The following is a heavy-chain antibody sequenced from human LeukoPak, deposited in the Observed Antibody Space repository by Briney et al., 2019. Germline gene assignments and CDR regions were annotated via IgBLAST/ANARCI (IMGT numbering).Heavy chain of an antibody. J-gene: IGHJ6*03. D-gene: IGHD6-19*01. CDR1: GESFSGHY. CDR3: ARHRAAVAGSYYYYYYMDV. V-gene: IGHV4-34*01. Sequence: PSETLSLTCAVYGESFSGHYWSWIRQPPGKGLGWIGEINDSGSTNYNPSLKSRVTISVDTSKNQFSLKLSSVTAADTAVYYCARHRAAVAGSYYYYYYMDVWGKGTTVTISS. CDR2: INDSGST.